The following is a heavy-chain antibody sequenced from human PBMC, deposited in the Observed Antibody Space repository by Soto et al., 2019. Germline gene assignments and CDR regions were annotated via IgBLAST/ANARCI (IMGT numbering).Heavy chain of an antibody. J-gene: IGHJ6*02. CDR1: GYSFSTYS. Sequence: GVSVKVSCKASGYSFSTYSLHWVRQAPGQGLEWMGWINGANGNTRYSQKFKDRVSISRDTPASTGYMELSSLRSEDTAVYYCARGNGMEENYYYHGMDVWG. V-gene: IGHV1-3*01. CDR2: INGANGNT. D-gene: IGHD1-1*01. CDR3: ARGNGMEENYYYHGMDV.